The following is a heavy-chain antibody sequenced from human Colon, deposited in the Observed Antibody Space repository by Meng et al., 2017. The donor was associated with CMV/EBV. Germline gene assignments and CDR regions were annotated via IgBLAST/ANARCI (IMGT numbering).Heavy chain of an antibody. D-gene: IGHD3-3*01. CDR1: GYTFSSFG. J-gene: IGHJ6*02. V-gene: IGHV1-18*01. Sequence: ASVKVSCKASGYTFSSFGINWVRQAPGQGLEWMGWITNYNDNSNYAQNFQGRVTMTTDTSTSTAYMELRSLRSDDTAVYYCASSSLGFWSGYDVKLGYGFDVWGQGTMVTVSS. CDR2: ITNYNDNS. CDR3: ASSSLGFWSGYDVKLGYGFDV.